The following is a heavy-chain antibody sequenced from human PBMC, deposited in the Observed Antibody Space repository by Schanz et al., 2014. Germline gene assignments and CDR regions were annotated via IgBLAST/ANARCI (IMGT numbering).Heavy chain of an antibody. CDR1: GFTFSAYW. V-gene: IGHV3-7*01. CDR2: IKPDGSEK. Sequence: GQLVESGGGVVQPGRSLRLSCAASGFTFSAYWMTWVRQAPGKGLDWVGIIKPDGSEKFYVDSVKGRFTISRDHAKNLMYLHLNSLRAEDTAVYYCAREVGGSFGQHYWGQGALVTVSS. CDR3: AREVGGSFGQHY. J-gene: IGHJ4*02. D-gene: IGHD1-26*01.